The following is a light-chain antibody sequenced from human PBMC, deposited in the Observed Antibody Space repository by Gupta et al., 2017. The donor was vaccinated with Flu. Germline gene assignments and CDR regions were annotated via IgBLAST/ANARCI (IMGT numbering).Light chain of an antibody. CDR1: QSIRSSY. CDR3: QQDGDSPLT. V-gene: IGKV3-20*01. CDR2: GAS. J-gene: IGKJ4*01. Sequence: GTLSLSPGERATLSCRASQSIRSSYLAWYQQKPGQAPRLLIYGASSRATGIPDRFSGSGSGTAFTLTISRLEPEDFAVYYCQQDGDSPLTFGGGTKVEI.